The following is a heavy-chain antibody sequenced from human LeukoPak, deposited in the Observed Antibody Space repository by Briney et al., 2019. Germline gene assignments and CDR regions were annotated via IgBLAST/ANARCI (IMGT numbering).Heavy chain of an antibody. Sequence: PGGSQRLSCAASGFTFSSYEMNWVRQAPGKGLEWISYISGSGTVTHYADSVEGRFTISRDNTKNSLYLQMNSLRGEDTAVYYCARDGTPGYSTGWVYMDVWGKGTTVTISS. CDR2: ISGSGTVT. J-gene: IGHJ6*04. D-gene: IGHD6-25*01. CDR1: GFTFSSYE. V-gene: IGHV3-48*03. CDR3: ARDGTPGYSTGWVYMDV.